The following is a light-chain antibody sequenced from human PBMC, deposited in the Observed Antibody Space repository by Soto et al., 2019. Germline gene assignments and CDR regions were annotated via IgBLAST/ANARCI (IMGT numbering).Light chain of an antibody. CDR1: SSDVGGYNY. V-gene: IGLV2-14*01. CDR2: EVS. Sequence: QSALTQPASVSGSPGQSITISCTGTSSDVGGYNYVSWYQQHPGKAPKLMIYEVSNRPSGVSNRFSGSKSGNTASLTISGLQAEEEADYYCSSDISSSNLVVGTGTKLTVL. J-gene: IGLJ1*01. CDR3: SSDISSSNLV.